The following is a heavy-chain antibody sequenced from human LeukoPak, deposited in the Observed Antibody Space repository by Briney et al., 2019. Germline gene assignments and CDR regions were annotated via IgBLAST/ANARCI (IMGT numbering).Heavy chain of an antibody. CDR3: ARDGSTYYYDSSGYYYY. D-gene: IGHD3-22*01. Sequence: ASVKVSCKASGYTFTGYYMHWVRQAPGQGLEWMGWINPNSGGTNYAQKFQGRVTMTRDTSISTAYMELSRLRSDDTAVYYCARDGSTYYYDSSGYYYYWGQGTLVTVSS. V-gene: IGHV1-2*02. CDR2: INPNSGGT. J-gene: IGHJ4*02. CDR1: GYTFTGYY.